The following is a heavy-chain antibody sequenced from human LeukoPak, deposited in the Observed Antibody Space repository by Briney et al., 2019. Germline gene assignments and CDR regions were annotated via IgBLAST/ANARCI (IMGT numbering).Heavy chain of an antibody. CDR1: GGSISSGGYS. V-gene: IGHV4-30-2*01. CDR2: IYHSGST. D-gene: IGHD6-19*01. J-gene: IGHJ4*02. Sequence: PSETLTLTCAVSGGSISSGGYSWSWIRQPPGEGLEWIGYIYHSGSTNYNPSLKSRVTISVDTSKNQFSLKLSSVTAADTAVYYCARGGPSSGWYDYWGQGTLVTVSS. CDR3: ARGGPSSGWYDY.